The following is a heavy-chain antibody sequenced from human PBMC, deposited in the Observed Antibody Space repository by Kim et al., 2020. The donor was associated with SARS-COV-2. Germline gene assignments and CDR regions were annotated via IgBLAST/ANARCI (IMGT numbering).Heavy chain of an antibody. Sequence: SETLSLTCAVYGGSFSGYYWSWIRQPPGKGLEWIGEINHSGSTNYNPSLKSRVTISVDTSKNQFSLKLSSVTAADTAVYYCASAHPTVMVRGVIWWFDPWGQGTLVAVSS. D-gene: IGHD3-10*01. V-gene: IGHV4-34*01. CDR3: ASAHPTVMVRGVIWWFDP. J-gene: IGHJ5*02. CDR2: INHSGST. CDR1: GGSFSGYY.